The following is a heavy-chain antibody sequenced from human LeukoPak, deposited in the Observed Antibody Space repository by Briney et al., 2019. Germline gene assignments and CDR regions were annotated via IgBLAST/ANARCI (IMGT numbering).Heavy chain of an antibody. D-gene: IGHD3-16*01. CDR1: GYTFTGYY. CDR3: ARLDSYRAFDY. V-gene: IGHV1-2*04. CDR2: INPNSGGT. Sequence: ASVKVSCKASGYTFTGYYMHWVRQAPGQGLEWMGWINPNSGGTNYAQKFQGWVTMTRDTSISTAYMELSSLRSDDTAVYYCARLDSYRAFDYWGQGTLVTVSS. J-gene: IGHJ4*02.